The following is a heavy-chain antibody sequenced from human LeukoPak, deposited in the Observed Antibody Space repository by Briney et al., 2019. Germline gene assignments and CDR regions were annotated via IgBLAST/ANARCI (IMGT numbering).Heavy chain of an antibody. CDR1: GFTFSSYW. V-gene: IGHV3-74*01. CDR3: ARQVVGAAGRDYYYYMDV. Sequence: GGSLRLSCAASGFTFSSYWMHWVRQAPGKGLVWVSRINTDGSSTSYADSVKGRFTISRDNAKNTLYLQMNSLRAEDTAVYYCARQVVGAAGRDYYYYMDVWGKGTTVTVSS. J-gene: IGHJ6*03. D-gene: IGHD6-13*01. CDR2: INTDGSST.